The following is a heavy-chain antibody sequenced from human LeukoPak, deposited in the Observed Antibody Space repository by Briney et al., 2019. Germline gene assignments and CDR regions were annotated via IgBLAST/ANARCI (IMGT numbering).Heavy chain of an antibody. CDR1: GFTFSSYE. Sequence: PGGSLRLSCAASGFTFSSYEMNWVRQAPGKGLEWVSYISSSGSTMYYADSVKGRFTISRDNAKNSLYLQMNSLRAEDTAVYYCARTLVTTILMFDYWGQGMLVTVSS. D-gene: IGHD4-17*01. V-gene: IGHV3-48*03. CDR2: ISSSGSTM. CDR3: ARTLVTTILMFDY. J-gene: IGHJ4*02.